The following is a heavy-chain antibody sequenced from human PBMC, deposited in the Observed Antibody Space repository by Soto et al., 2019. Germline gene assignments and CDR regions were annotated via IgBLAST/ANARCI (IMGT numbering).Heavy chain of an antibody. Sequence: SGPTLVNPTQTLTLTCSFSGFPLSTSRVGVAWIRQPPEKALEWLAIIYWDDDRRYSPSLKTRLAITKDTSKNQVVLTMTNLDPGDTATYYCAHIMITWGGVSALDALDMWGQGTMVTVSS. CDR2: IYWDDDR. V-gene: IGHV2-5*02. D-gene: IGHD3-16*01. CDR3: AHIMITWGGVSALDALDM. J-gene: IGHJ3*02. CDR1: GFPLSTSRVG.